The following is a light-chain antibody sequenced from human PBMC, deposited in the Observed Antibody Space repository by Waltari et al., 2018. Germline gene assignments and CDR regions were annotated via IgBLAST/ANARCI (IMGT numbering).Light chain of an antibody. J-gene: IGKJ1*01. CDR1: QSLLHSNGYNY. CDR3: MQALQTPRT. V-gene: IGKV2-28*01. Sequence: DIVMTHSPLSLPVTPGEPASISCSSSQSLLHSNGYNYLDWYLQKPGQSPQLLIYLGSNRASGVPDRFSGSGSGTDFTLKISRVEAEDVGVYYCMQALQTPRTFGQGTKVEIK. CDR2: LGS.